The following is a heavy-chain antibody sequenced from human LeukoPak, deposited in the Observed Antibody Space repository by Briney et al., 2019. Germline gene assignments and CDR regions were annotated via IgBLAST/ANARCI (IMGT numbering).Heavy chain of an antibody. V-gene: IGHV4-39*07. CDR1: GGSISSSGYY. Sequence: PSETLSLTCPVSGGSISSSGYYWGWIRQPPGKGLEWIGSISYSGYTYYNASLKSRVTISVDTAKNQFSLKLSSVTAADTAVYYCARAHDYGGNAGAFTLYWGQGTLVTVSS. J-gene: IGHJ4*02. CDR3: ARAHDYGGNAGAFTLY. D-gene: IGHD4-23*01. CDR2: ISYSGYT.